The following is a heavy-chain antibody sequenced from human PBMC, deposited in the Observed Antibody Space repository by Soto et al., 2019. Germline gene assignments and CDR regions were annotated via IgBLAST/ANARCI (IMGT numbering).Heavy chain of an antibody. CDR1: GGSFKSGSYS. D-gene: IGHD3-3*01. CDR3: ASDFAYFDS. CDR2: VYHNWRT. Sequence: QVQLQESGPGLVKPSETLSLTCTVSGGSFKSGSYSWSWIRQPPGKALDWIGYVYHNWRTNYNPSLKSRVSLSMDTSKNQFSLNLVSVTAADTAVYFCASDFAYFDSWGQGTLVTVSS. V-gene: IGHV4-61*01. J-gene: IGHJ4*02.